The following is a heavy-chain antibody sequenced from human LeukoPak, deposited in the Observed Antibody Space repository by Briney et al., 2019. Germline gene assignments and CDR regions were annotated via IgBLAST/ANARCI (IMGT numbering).Heavy chain of an antibody. CDR2: ISWNSGSI. J-gene: IGHJ4*02. Sequence: GGSLRLSCAASGFTFDDYAMHWVRQAPGKGLEWVSGISWNSGSIGYADSVKGRLTISRDNAKNSLYLQMNSLRAEDTALYYCAKTLREYYDILAGTVFDYWGQGTLVTVSS. V-gene: IGHV3-9*01. CDR1: GFTFDDYA. CDR3: AKTLREYYDILAGTVFDY. D-gene: IGHD3-9*01.